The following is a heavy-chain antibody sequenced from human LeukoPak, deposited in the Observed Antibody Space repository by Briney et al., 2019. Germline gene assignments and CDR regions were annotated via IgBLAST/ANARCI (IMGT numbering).Heavy chain of an antibody. Sequence: GGSLRLSCAASGFTVSSNYMSWVRQAPGKGLVWVSRINTDGRTITYADSVKGRFTISRDNAKNTLYLQMNSLRAEDTAVYYCAREHSFRATVTTPDYWGQGTLVTVSS. CDR2: INTDGRTI. J-gene: IGHJ4*02. V-gene: IGHV3-74*01. CDR1: GFTVSSNY. CDR3: AREHSFRATVTTPDY. D-gene: IGHD4-17*01.